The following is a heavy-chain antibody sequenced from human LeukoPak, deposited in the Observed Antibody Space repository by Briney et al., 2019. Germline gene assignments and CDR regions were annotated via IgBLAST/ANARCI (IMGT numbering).Heavy chain of an antibody. Sequence: GGSLRLSCAASGFTFEEYGMSCVPQAPGKGLEWVSGINWNGGSTGYADSVKGRFTISRDNAKNSLYLQMNSLRAEDTALYYCARDEIYYDISGYSHWSQGTLGTVSS. D-gene: IGHD3-22*01. J-gene: IGHJ4*02. CDR2: INWNGGST. V-gene: IGHV3-20*04. CDR3: ARDEIYYDISGYSH. CDR1: GFTFEEYG.